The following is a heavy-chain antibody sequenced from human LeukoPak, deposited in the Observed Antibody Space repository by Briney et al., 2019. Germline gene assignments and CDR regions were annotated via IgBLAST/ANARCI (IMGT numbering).Heavy chain of an antibody. D-gene: IGHD2-2*01. Sequence: PGKSLRLSCAASGFTFSSYGMHWVRQAPVKGLEWVAVISYDGSNKYYADSVKGRFTISRDNSKNTLYLQMNSLRVEDTAVYYCCSATSCYLDYWGQGTLVTVSS. CDR1: GFTFSSYG. J-gene: IGHJ4*02. V-gene: IGHV3-30*03. CDR2: ISYDGSNK. CDR3: CSATSCYLDY.